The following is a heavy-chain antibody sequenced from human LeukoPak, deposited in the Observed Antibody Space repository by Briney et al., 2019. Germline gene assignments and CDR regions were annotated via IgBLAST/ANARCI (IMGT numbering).Heavy chain of an antibody. CDR1: GFTFSSYA. D-gene: IGHD3-22*01. V-gene: IGHV3-23*01. J-gene: IGHJ6*02. Sequence: GGSLRLSCAASGFTFSSYAMSWVRQAPGKGLEWVSAISGSGGSTYYADSVKGRFTISRDNSKNTLYLQMNSLRAEDTAVYYCAKDHNHAYYDSNDYGMDVWGQGTTVTVSS. CDR2: ISGSGGST. CDR3: AKDHNHAYYDSNDYGMDV.